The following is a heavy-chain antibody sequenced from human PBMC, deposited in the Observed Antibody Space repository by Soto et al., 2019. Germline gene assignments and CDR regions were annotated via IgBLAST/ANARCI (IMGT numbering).Heavy chain of an antibody. CDR1: GGTFSSYA. D-gene: IGHD5-18*01. CDR3: ARSGYSYGHFDY. V-gene: IGHV1-69*01. J-gene: IGHJ4*02. CDR2: IIPIFGTA. Sequence: QVQLVQSGAEVKKPGSSVKVSCKASGGTFSSYAISWVRQAPGQGLEWMGGIIPIFGTANYAQKFQGRVTITADESTSTAYMEPSRLRSEDTAVYYCARSGYSYGHFDYWGQGTLVTDSS.